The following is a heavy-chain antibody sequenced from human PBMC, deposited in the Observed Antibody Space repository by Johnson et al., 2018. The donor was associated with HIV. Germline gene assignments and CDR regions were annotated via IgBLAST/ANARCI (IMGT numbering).Heavy chain of an antibody. CDR1: GFNFDDYG. Sequence: VQLVESGGVVVQPGGSLRLSCAASGFNFDDYGMSWVRQTPGKGLEWVSGINSNGGSTGYADSVKGRFYISRDNAQNSLYLQMNSLRVEDTALYYCARDQAAGGLGLGVDAFDIWGQGTMVTVSS. D-gene: IGHD3-16*01. CDR2: INSNGGST. V-gene: IGHV3-20*04. J-gene: IGHJ3*02. CDR3: ARDQAAGGLGLGVDAFDI.